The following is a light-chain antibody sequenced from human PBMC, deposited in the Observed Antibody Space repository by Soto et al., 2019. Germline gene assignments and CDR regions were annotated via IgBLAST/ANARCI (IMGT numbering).Light chain of an antibody. CDR3: QSYDSSLSGSV. V-gene: IGLV1-40*01. CDR1: SSKTGAGYD. Sequence: QSVLTQPPSVSGAPGQRVTIPAPGSSSKTGAGYDVHWYQQLPGTAPKLLIYGNSNRPSGVPDRFSGSKSGTSASLAITGLQAEDEADYYCQSYDSSLSGSVFGGGTKLTVL. CDR2: GNS. J-gene: IGLJ2*01.